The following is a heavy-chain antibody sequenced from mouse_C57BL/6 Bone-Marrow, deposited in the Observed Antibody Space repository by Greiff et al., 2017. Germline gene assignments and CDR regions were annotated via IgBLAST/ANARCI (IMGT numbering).Heavy chain of an antibody. CDR3: AREGRFAMDY. V-gene: IGHV7-1*01. J-gene: IGHJ4*01. Sequence: EVQLVESGGGLVQSGRSLRLSCATSGFTFSDFYMEWVRQAPGKGLEWIAASRNKANDYTTEYSASVKGRVIVSSDTSQSILYLQMNALRAEDAAIYYCAREGRFAMDYWGQGTSVTVSS. CDR2: SRNKANDYTT. CDR1: GFTFSDFY.